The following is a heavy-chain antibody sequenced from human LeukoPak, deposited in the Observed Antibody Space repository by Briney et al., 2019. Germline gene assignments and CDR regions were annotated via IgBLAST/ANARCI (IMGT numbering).Heavy chain of an antibody. J-gene: IGHJ4*02. CDR2: IYYSGST. Sequence: SETLSLTCTVSGGSISSGDYYWSWIRQPPGKGLEWIGYIYYSGSTYYNPSLKSRVTISVDRSKNQFSLKLSSVTAADTAVYYCARHTVGATDYWGQGTLVTVSS. CDR3: ARHTVGATDY. D-gene: IGHD1-26*01. CDR1: GGSISSGDYY. V-gene: IGHV4-30-4*01.